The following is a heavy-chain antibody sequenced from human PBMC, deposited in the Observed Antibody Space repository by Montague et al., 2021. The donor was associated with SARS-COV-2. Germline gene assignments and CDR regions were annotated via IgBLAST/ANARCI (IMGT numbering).Heavy chain of an antibody. CDR3: ARSKGAVINGDCDY. Sequence: SLRLSCAASGFTFSSYGMHWVRQAPGKGLEWVAVIWYDGSNKYYADSVKGRFTISRDKSKNTLYLQMNSLRAEDTAVYYCARSKGAVINGDCDYWGQGTLVTVSS. D-gene: IGHD3-3*01. CDR2: IWYDGSNK. CDR1: GFTFSSYG. V-gene: IGHV3-33*01. J-gene: IGHJ4*02.